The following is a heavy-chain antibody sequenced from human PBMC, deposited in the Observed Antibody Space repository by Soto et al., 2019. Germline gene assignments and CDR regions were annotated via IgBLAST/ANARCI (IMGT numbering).Heavy chain of an antibody. V-gene: IGHV4-59*01. CDR3: ARENPVWGDPYYYYMDV. Sequence: SETLSLTCTVSGGSISSYYWSWIRQPPGKGLEWIGYIYYSGSTNYNPSLKSRVTISVDTSKNQFSLKLSSVTAADTAVYYCARENPVWGDPYYYYMDVWGKGTTVTVSS. CDR1: GGSISSYY. CDR2: IYYSGST. D-gene: IGHD3-16*01. J-gene: IGHJ6*03.